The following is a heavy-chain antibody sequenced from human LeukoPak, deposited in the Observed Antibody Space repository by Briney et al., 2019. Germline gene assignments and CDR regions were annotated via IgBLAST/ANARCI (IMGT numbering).Heavy chain of an antibody. CDR3: ARESSRATRMRVRPFDI. Sequence: SETLSLTGAVSGYGISSGYYWGWTREPPVKWLGWIGSIYDSGSTYYDPSLKSGATISVDTSKNQFSLKLSSVTAADTAVYYCARESSRATRMRVRPFDIWGQGTMVTVSS. J-gene: IGHJ3*02. CDR1: GYGISSGYY. CDR2: IYDSGST. D-gene: IGHD1-26*01. V-gene: IGHV4-38-2*02.